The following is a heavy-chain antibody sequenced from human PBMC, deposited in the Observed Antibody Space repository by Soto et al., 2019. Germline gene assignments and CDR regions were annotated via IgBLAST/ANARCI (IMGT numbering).Heavy chain of an antibody. CDR1: GGTFSSYA. J-gene: IGHJ6*02. CDR2: IIPIFGTA. D-gene: IGHD6-6*01. CDR3: ARGVAARPGHYYYYGMDV. Sequence: SVKVSCKASGGTFSSYAISWVRQAPGQGLEWMGGIIPIFGTANYAQKFQGRVTITADESTSTAYMELSSLRSEDTAVYYCARGVAARPGHYYYYGMDVWGQGTTVTVSS. V-gene: IGHV1-69*13.